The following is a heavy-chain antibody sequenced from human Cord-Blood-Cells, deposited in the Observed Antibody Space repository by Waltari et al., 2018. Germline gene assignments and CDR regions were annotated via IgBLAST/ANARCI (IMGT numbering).Heavy chain of an antibody. J-gene: IGHJ2*01. V-gene: IGHV3-7*01. CDR3: ARGHFDL. Sequence: EVQLVESGGGLVQPGGSLRLSCAASGFPFSSVWMSWVRQAPGKGLEWVANIKQNGSEKYYGDSVKGRFTISRDNAKNSLYLQMNSLRAEDTAVYYCARGHFDLWGRGTLVTVSS. CDR2: IKQNGSEK. CDR1: GFPFSSVW.